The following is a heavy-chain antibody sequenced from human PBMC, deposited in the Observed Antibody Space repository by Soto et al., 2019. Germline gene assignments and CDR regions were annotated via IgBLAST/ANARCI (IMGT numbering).Heavy chain of an antibody. CDR2: MSYDASSK. CDR3: AKDAYAYCSGGSCPPFHS. V-gene: IGHV3-30*18. D-gene: IGHD2-15*01. J-gene: IGHJ4*02. CDR1: GFTFSSYD. Sequence: QVQLVESGGGVVQPGRSLRLSCAASGFTFSSYDIHWVRQAPGKGLEWVALMSYDASSKYYADSVKGRFTISRDNSKNTLYLQMNSLRPEDTAVYYCAKDAYAYCSGGSCPPFHSWGQGTLVTVSS.